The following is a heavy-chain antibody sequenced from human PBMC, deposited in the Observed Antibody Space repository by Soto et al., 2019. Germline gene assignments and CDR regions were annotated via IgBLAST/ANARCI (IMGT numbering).Heavy chain of an antibody. Sequence: PGASLKISCKGSGYSFTSYWLGWERQMPGKGLEWMGIIYPGDSDTRYSPSFQGQVTISADKSISTAYLQWSSLKASDTAMYYCARRGSGSPPYYYYYYGMDVWGQGTTVTVSS. CDR3: ARRGSGSPPYYYYYYGMDV. J-gene: IGHJ6*02. V-gene: IGHV5-51*01. CDR2: IYPGDSDT. CDR1: GYSFTSYW. D-gene: IGHD1-26*01.